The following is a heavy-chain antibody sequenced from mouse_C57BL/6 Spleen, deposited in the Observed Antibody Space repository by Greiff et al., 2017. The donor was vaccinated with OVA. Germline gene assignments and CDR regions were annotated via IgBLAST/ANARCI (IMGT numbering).Heavy chain of an antibody. D-gene: IGHD1-1*01. CDR3: ARPSSYVDFDY. Sequence: VHVKQSGAELVKPGASVKLSCTASGFNIKDYYMHWVKQRPEQGLEWIGRIDPEDGETKYAPNFQGKATITADTTSNTAYLQLSSLTSEDTAVYYCARPSSYVDFDYWGQGTTLTVSS. CDR2: IDPEDGET. V-gene: IGHV14-2*01. J-gene: IGHJ2*01. CDR1: GFNIKDYY.